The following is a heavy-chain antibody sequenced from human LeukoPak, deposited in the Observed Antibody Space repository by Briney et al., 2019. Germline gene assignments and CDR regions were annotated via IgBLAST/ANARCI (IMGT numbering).Heavy chain of an antibody. V-gene: IGHV3-23*01. D-gene: IGHD3-22*01. J-gene: IGHJ4*02. CDR2: ISGSGGST. Sequence: GGSLRLSCAASGFTFSSYAMSWVRQAPGKGLEWVSAISGSGGSTYYADSVKGRFTISRDNSKNTVYLQMNSLRADDTAVYYCAEFDSGYSELHDYWGQGTLVTVSS. CDR3: AEFDSGYSELHDY. CDR1: GFTFSSYA.